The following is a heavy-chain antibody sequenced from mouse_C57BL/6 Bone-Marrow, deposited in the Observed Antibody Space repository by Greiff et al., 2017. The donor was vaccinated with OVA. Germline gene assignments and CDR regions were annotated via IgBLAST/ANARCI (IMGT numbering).Heavy chain of an antibody. D-gene: IGHD2-1*01. CDR2: IDPSDSYT. J-gene: IGHJ3*01. Sequence: VQLQQPGAELVMPGASVKLSCKASGYTFTSYWMHWVKQRPGQGLEWIGEIDPSDSYTNYNQKFKGKSTLTVDTSSSTAYMQLSSLTSEDSAVYYCASYGNYPLAYWGQGTLVTVSA. V-gene: IGHV1-69*01. CDR3: ASYGNYPLAY. CDR1: GYTFTSYW.